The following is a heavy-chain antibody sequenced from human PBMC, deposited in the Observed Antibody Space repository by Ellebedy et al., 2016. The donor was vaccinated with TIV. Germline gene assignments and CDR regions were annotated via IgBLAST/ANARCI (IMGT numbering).Heavy chain of an antibody. V-gene: IGHV3-73*01. J-gene: IGHJ5*02. CDR1: GFTFSGFT. CDR3: TASAGTSSGGFDP. CDR2: IRGKANNYAT. D-gene: IGHD6-19*01. Sequence: PGGSLRLSCAASGFTFSGFTVHWVRQASGGGLEWLGRIRGKANNYATVYAASVKGSFTISRDDSENAAYLQMNSLKTEDTAIYYCTASAGTSSGGFDPWGQGTLVTVSS.